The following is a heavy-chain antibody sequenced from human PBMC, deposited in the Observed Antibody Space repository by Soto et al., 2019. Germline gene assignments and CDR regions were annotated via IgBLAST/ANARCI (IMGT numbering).Heavy chain of an antibody. CDR1: GFTFSGCW. V-gene: IGHV3-74*01. J-gene: IGHJ4*02. CDR3: ASLYSSAWAWDY. D-gene: IGHD6-19*01. Sequence: GGSVRLSCAASGFTFSGCWMHWVRQAPGKGLVWVSRISSDGSSTNYADSVKGRFTISRDNAKNTLYLQMNNLRPEDTAVYYCASLYSSAWAWDYWGQGTLVTVSS. CDR2: ISSDGSST.